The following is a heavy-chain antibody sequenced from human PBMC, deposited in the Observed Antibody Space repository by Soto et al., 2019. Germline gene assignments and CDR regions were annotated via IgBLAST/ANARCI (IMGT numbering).Heavy chain of an antibody. D-gene: IGHD4-17*01. J-gene: IGHJ6*02. CDR3: ARIHFGDEPSYYYYGMEV. Sequence: SETLSLTCTVSGGSLSSGDYYWSWVREPPGKGLEWIGYIYYTGSTFNNPSLKSRVSISIATSKTQFSLKLSSVAVADTAVYYCARIHFGDEPSYYYYGMEVCGQGSTVTVSS. CDR1: GGSLSSGDYY. CDR2: IYYTGST. V-gene: IGHV4-30-4*01.